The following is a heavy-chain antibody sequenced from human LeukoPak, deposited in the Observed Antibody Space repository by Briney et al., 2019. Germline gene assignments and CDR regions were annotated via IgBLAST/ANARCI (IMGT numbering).Heavy chain of an antibody. CDR3: AKDLAGTYSFDY. V-gene: IGHV3-64D*06. CDR2: ISRNEDST. J-gene: IGHJ4*02. D-gene: IGHD3-10*01. Sequence: GGSLRLSCSASGFIFSSDNMHWVRQAPGKGLEYVSGISRNEDSTFYADSMQARFTISRDNYKNKLFLQMNSVRPEDTAVYFCAKDLAGTYSFDYWGQGARVTVSS. CDR1: GFIFSSDN.